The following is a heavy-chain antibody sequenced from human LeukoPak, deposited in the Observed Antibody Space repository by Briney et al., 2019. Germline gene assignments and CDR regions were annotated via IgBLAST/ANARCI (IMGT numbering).Heavy chain of an antibody. Sequence: GASVKVSCTASGYTFTGYYMHWVRQAPGQGLEWMGWINPNSGGTNYAQKFQGRVTMTRDTSISTAYMELSRLRSDDTAVYYWARYYYDSSGSFDYWGQGTLVTVSS. J-gene: IGHJ4*02. CDR1: GYTFTGYY. CDR2: INPNSGGT. D-gene: IGHD3-22*01. CDR3: ARYYYDSSGSFDY. V-gene: IGHV1-2*02.